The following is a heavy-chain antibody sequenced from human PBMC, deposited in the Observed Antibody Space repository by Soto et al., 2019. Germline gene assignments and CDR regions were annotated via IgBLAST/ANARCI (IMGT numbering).Heavy chain of an antibody. CDR1: GGSISSGDYY. V-gene: IGHV4-30-4*01. J-gene: IGHJ3*02. D-gene: IGHD3-22*01. CDR2: IYYSGST. Sequence: QVQLQESGPGLVKPSQTLSLTCTVSGGSISSGDYYWSWIRQPPGKGLEWIGYIYYSGSTYYNPSLKSRVTISVDTSKNQFSLKLSSVTAADTAVYYCARDGGAYYDDSSGLGQDAFDIWGQGTMVTVSS. CDR3: ARDGGAYYDDSSGLGQDAFDI.